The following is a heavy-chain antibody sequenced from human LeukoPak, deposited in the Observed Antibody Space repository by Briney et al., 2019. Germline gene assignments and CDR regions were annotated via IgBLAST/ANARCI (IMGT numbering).Heavy chain of an antibody. D-gene: IGHD3-3*01. CDR1: GYTFTSYA. Sequence: ASVKVSCKASGYTFTSYAIHWVRQAPGQRLEWMGWISAGNGNTKYSQNFQGRVTFISNTSATTAFMELSSLRSEDTAVYYCARDSHAGNYDFWGGYPSWGMDVWGQGTTVTVSS. CDR2: ISAGNGNT. CDR3: ARDSHAGNYDFWGGYPSWGMDV. J-gene: IGHJ6*02. V-gene: IGHV1-3*01.